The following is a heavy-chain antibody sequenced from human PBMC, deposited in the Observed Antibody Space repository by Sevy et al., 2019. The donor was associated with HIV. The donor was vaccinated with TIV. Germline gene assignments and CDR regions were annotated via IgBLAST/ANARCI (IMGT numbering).Heavy chain of an antibody. CDR1: GFTFSSYA. J-gene: IGHJ6*02. V-gene: IGHV3-23*01. CDR3: AKDIEPYSSGYYYYGMDV. CDR2: ISGSGGST. Sequence: GGSLRRSCAASGFTFSSYAMSWVRQAPGKGLEWVSAISGSGGSTYYADSVKGRFTISRDNSKNTLYLQMNSLRAEDTAVYYCAKDIEPYSSGYYYYGMDVWGQGTTVTVSS. D-gene: IGHD6-19*01.